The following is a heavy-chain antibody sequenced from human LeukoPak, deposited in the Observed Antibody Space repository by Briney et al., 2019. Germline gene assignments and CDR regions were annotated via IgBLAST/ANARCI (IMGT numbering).Heavy chain of an antibody. D-gene: IGHD3-10*01. CDR2: ISAYNGNT. Sequence: ASVKVSCTASGYTFTSYGISWVRQAPGQGREWMGWISAYNGNTNYAQTLQGRVTITTDTSPSKAYMELRSLRSDDTAVYYCAREPHYYGSGSYLVYFDYWGQGPLVAVSS. V-gene: IGHV1-18*01. J-gene: IGHJ4*02. CDR1: GYTFTSYG. CDR3: AREPHYYGSGSYLVYFDY.